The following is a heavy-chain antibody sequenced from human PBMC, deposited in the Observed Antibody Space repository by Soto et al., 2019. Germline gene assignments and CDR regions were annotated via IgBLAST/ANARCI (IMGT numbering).Heavy chain of an antibody. J-gene: IGHJ3*02. Sequence: QLHLVQSGAVVKKPGASVTVSCSASGYPVTAYYMHWVRQAPGRGLEWMGGINPATGAAKYTQTFRGGVTMTRDTSTSTVFMELGGLTSEDTAVFYCARGGGVGVAGSAAFDMWGQGTLVTVSS. CDR2: INPATGAA. V-gene: IGHV1-2*02. CDR1: GYPVTAYY. D-gene: IGHD3-3*01. CDR3: ARGGGVGVAGSAAFDM.